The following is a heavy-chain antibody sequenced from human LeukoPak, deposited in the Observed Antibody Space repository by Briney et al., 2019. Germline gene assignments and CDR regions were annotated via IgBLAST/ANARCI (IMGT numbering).Heavy chain of an antibody. V-gene: IGHV3-11*01. J-gene: IGHJ4*02. CDR3: ARAQDYRSGSYLTLIDY. Sequence: GGSLRFSCAAYGFTFSDYDMSWIRQAPGKGLKWVSYISSSDTTIYYADSVKGRFTISTDNAKNSLYLQMNRLRAEHTAVYYCARAQDYRSGSYLTLIDYWGQGTLVTVSS. D-gene: IGHD3-10*01. CDR1: GFTFSDYD. CDR2: ISSSDTTI.